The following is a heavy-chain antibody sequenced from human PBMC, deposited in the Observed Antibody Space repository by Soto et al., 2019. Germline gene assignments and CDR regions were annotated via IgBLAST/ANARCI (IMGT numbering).Heavy chain of an antibody. CDR2: INHSGST. Sequence: QVQLQQWGAGLLKPSETLSLTCAVYGGSFSGYYWSWIRQPPGKGLEWIGEINHSGSTNYNPSLKSRVTISVDTSKNQFSLKLSSVTAADTAVYYCARGRGVLNQPGYYGMDVWGQGTTVTVSS. D-gene: IGHD6-13*01. CDR3: ARGRGVLNQPGYYGMDV. V-gene: IGHV4-34*01. CDR1: GGSFSGYY. J-gene: IGHJ6*02.